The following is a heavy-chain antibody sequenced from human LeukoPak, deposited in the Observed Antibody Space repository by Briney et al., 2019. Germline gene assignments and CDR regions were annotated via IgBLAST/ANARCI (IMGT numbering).Heavy chain of an antibody. CDR3: ARDLGHLLWFGELSTSRMDY. J-gene: IGHJ4*02. CDR2: INPNSGGT. V-gene: IGHV1-2*02. Sequence: GASVKVSCKASGYTFTGYYMHWVRQAPGQGLEWMGWINPNSGGTNYAQKFQGRVTMTRDTSISTAYMELSRLRSDDTAVYYCARDLGHLLWFGELSTSRMDYWGQGTLVTVSS. D-gene: IGHD3-10*01. CDR1: GYTFTGYY.